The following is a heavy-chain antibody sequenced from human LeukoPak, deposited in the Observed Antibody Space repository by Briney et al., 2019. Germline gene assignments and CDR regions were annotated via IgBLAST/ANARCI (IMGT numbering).Heavy chain of an antibody. CDR3: ARGGGDFWSGYYPDY. D-gene: IGHD3-3*01. Sequence: ASVKVSCKASGYTFTGYYMHWVRQAPGQGLEWMGWMNPNSGNTGYAQKFQGRVTITRNTSISTAYMELSSLRSEDTAVYYCARGGGDFWSGYYPDYWGQGTLVTVSS. CDR2: MNPNSGNT. V-gene: IGHV1-8*03. CDR1: GYTFTGYY. J-gene: IGHJ4*02.